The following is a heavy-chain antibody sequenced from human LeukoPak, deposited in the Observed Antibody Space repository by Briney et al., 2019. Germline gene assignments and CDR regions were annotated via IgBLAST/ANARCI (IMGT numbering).Heavy chain of an antibody. CDR2: INPIGGTT. D-gene: IGHD6-19*01. CDR1: GYTFTTYY. Sequence: GASVKVSCKASGYTFTTYYIHWVRQAPGQGLEWMGIINPIGGTTDYAQKFQGRVTMTRDTSTSTAYMELRSLRSDDTAVYYRARGFSGPFKLAVAGPYFDYWGQGTLVTVSS. J-gene: IGHJ4*02. V-gene: IGHV1-46*01. CDR3: ARGFSGPFKLAVAGPYFDY.